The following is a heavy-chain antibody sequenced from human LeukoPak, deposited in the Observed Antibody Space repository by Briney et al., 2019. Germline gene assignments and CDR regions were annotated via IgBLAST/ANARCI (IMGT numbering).Heavy chain of an antibody. CDR2: VTASGENM. D-gene: IGHD5-24*01. CDR3: AKDGLGRATIREFDH. V-gene: IGHV3-23*01. J-gene: IGHJ4*02. Sequence: GGSLRLSCAASEFTFTNYAMSWVRQAPGKGLQWVSGVTASGENMYYADSVTGRFTISRDNSKNMLYLQMNSLRVEDTAVYYCAKDGLGRATIREFDHWGQGTLATVSS. CDR1: EFTFTNYA.